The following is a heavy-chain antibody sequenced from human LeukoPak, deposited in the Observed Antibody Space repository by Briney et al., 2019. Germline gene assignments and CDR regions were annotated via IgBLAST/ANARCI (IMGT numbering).Heavy chain of an antibody. D-gene: IGHD2-2*01. J-gene: IGHJ4*02. V-gene: IGHV3-15*01. CDR2: IKSKTDGGTT. CDR3: TTGALVVPAAMEADY. Sequence: GGSLRLSCAASGFTFSDHYMDWVRQAPGKGLEWVGRIKSKTDGGTTDYAAPVKGRFTISRDDSKNTLYLQMNSLKTEDTAVYYCTTGALVVPAAMEADYWGPGTLVTVSS. CDR1: GFTFSDHY.